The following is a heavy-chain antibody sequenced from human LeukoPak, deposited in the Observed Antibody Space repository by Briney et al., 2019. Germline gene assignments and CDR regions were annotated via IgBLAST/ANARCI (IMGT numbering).Heavy chain of an antibody. D-gene: IGHD6-19*01. V-gene: IGHV1-2*02. CDR2: INPNSGVT. CDR3: ARTIVITVAGTFYFDY. CDR1: GYTFTDYY. J-gene: IGHJ4*02. Sequence: ASVKVSCKASGYTFTDYYIHWVRQAPGQGLEWMAWINPNSGVTNYPQKFQGRVTMTRDTSISTAYMELSGLTSDDTAVYYCARTIVITVAGTFYFDYWGQGTLVTVSS.